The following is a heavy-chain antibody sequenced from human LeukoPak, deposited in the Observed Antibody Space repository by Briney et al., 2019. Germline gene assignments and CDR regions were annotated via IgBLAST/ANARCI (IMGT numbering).Heavy chain of an antibody. Sequence: GGSLRLSCAASGFTFSSYAMSWVRQAPGKGLEWVSAISGSGGSTYYADSVKGRFTISRDNSKNTLYLQMNSLRAEDTAVYYCAKGGAYYYDSSGYFSIWGQGTMVTVSS. CDR2: ISGSGGST. D-gene: IGHD3-22*01. CDR3: AKGGAYYYDSSGYFSI. CDR1: GFTFSSYA. J-gene: IGHJ3*02. V-gene: IGHV3-23*01.